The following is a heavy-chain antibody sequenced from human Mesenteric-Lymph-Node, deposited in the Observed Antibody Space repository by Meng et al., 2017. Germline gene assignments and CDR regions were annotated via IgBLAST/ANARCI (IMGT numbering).Heavy chain of an antibody. D-gene: IGHD5-12*01. CDR2: IGTAGDT. Sequence: GASLRLSCAACGFTFSSYDMHWVRQATGKGLEWVSAIGTAGDTYYPGSVKGQFTISRENAKNSLYLQMNSLRAGDTAVYYCARPRKILAWTGFDSWGQGTLVTVSS. CDR1: GFTFSSYD. CDR3: ARPRKILAWTGFDS. J-gene: IGHJ4*02. V-gene: IGHV3-13*03.